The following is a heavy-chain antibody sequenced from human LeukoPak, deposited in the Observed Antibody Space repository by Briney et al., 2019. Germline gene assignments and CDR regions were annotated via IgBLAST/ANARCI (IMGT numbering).Heavy chain of an antibody. J-gene: IGHJ3*02. CDR3: ARGFNYGILTGPIIGAFDI. D-gene: IGHD3-9*01. V-gene: IGHV4-59*01. CDR2: IYYSGST. CDR1: GGSISSYY. Sequence: PSETLSLTCTVSGGSISSYYWSWIRQPPGKGLEWIGYIYYSGSTNYNPSLKSRVTISVDTSKNQFSLKLSSVTAADTGVYYCARGFNYGILTGPIIGAFDIWGQGTMVTVSS.